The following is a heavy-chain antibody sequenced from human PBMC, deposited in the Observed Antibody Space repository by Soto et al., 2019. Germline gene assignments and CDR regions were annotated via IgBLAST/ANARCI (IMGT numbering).Heavy chain of an antibody. CDR1: GGTFSSYT. J-gene: IGHJ3*02. V-gene: IGHV1-69*02. Sequence: ASVKVSCKASGGTFSSYTLSWVRQAPGQGLEWMGRIIPILGIANYAQKFQGRVTITADKSTSTAYMELSSLRSEDTAVYYCARASGGYDSAFDIWGQGTMVTVSS. CDR2: IIPILGIA. D-gene: IGHD5-12*01. CDR3: ARASGGYDSAFDI.